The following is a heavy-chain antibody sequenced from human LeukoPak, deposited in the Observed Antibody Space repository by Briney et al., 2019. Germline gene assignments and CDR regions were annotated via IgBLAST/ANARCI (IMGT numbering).Heavy chain of an antibody. V-gene: IGHV4-39*01. CDR2: IYYSVGT. CDR1: VGSITSYY. CDR3: ARHHRSGYYEVDY. Sequence: SETLSLTCTVSVGSITSYYWGWIRRPPGRRLWRIGTIYYSVGTSYNPSLKGRVTMSVDTSMNQFSLKLSCVTAEDTAVYYCARHHRSGYYEVDYWGQGTLVTVSS. D-gene: IGHD6-25*01. J-gene: IGHJ4*02.